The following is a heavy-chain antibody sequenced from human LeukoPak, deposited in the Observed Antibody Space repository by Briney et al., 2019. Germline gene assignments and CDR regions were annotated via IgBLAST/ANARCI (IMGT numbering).Heavy chain of an antibody. CDR2: IWYDGSNK. CDR1: GFTVSSYG. CDR3: ARDRGIVGFDP. Sequence: GRSLRLSCAASGFTVSSYGMHWVRQAPGKGLEWVAVIWYDGSNKYYADSVKGRFTIYRDNSKNTLYLQMNSLRAEDTAVYYCARDRGIVGFDPWGQGTLVTVSP. J-gene: IGHJ5*02. V-gene: IGHV3-33*01. D-gene: IGHD1-26*01.